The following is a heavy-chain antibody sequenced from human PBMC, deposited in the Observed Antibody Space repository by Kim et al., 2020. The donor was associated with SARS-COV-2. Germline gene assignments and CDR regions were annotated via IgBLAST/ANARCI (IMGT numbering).Heavy chain of an antibody. CDR1: GGSVRSNSYY. CDR3: ARSLVLSGKFYFSVHA. J-gene: IGHJ3*01. V-gene: IGHV4-61*01. Sequence: SETLSLTCTVSGGSVRSNSYYYTWIRQPPGKGLQLIGYIYYSGNTNYNPSLESRATISVDSSKNQFSLNLTSVTTADTAVYFCARSLVLSGKFYFSVHA. D-gene: IGHD1-26*01. CDR2: IYYSGNT.